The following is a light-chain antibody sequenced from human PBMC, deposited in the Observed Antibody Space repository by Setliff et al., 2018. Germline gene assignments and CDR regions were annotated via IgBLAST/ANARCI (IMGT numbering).Light chain of an antibody. V-gene: IGLV2-8*01. CDR3: SLYSGSNNFF. Sequence: QSVLAQPPSASGSPGQSVTISCTGTGGLVGGYNYVSWYQQHPGKAPKLIIYEVTKRPSGVPDRFSGSNSGNTASLTVSGLQAEDEADYYCSLYSGSNNFFFGSGTKVPS. CDR2: EVT. J-gene: IGLJ1*01. CDR1: GGLVGGYNY.